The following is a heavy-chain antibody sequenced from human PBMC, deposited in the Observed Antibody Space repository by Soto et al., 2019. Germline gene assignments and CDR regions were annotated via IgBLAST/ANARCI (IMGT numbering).Heavy chain of an antibody. CDR2: IWYDGSNK. CDR3: ARDHRYRYVPGMDV. CDR1: GFTFSSYG. Sequence: QVQLVESGGGVCQPGRSLRLSCASSGFTFSSYGMHWVRQAPGKGLEWAAVIWYDGSNKYYADSVKGQFTISRDNSKNTVYLQMNSLRAEDTAVYYCARDHRYRYVPGMDVWGQGTTVTVSS. D-gene: IGHD5-18*01. J-gene: IGHJ6*02. V-gene: IGHV3-33*01.